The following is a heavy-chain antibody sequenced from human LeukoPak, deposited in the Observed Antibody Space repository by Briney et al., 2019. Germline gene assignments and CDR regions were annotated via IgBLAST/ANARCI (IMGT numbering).Heavy chain of an antibody. CDR1: GGTFSSYA. J-gene: IGHJ4*02. CDR3: ARDQVVGGDYAHIPDY. D-gene: IGHD4-17*01. V-gene: IGHV1-69*05. Sequence: AVKVSCKASGGTFSSYAISWVRQAPGQGLEWMGRIIPIFGTANYAQKFQGRVTITTDESTSTAYMELSSLRSEDTAVYYCARDQVVGGDYAHIPDYWGQGTPVTVSS. CDR2: IIPIFGTA.